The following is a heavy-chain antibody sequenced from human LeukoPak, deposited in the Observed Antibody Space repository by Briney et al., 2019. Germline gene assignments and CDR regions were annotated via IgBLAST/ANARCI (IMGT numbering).Heavy chain of an antibody. J-gene: IGHJ4*02. Sequence: SETLSLTCAVSASSISSGYYWGWIRQPPGKGLEWIGTIHHSGSTYYNPSLKSRVTISLGTSKNQFSLKLTSVTAADTAVYYCARRVHSSSSGFDYWGQGTLVAVSS. CDR1: ASSISSGYY. CDR3: ARRVHSSSSGFDY. CDR2: IHHSGST. V-gene: IGHV4-38-2*01. D-gene: IGHD6-6*01.